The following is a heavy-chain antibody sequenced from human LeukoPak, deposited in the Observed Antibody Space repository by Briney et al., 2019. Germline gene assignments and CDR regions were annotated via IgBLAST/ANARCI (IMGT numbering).Heavy chain of an antibody. CDR3: ANGGQEPSSGWYYSYYYYMDV. CDR1: GFTFSSYG. CDR2: IRYDGSNK. V-gene: IGHV3-30*02. J-gene: IGHJ6*03. D-gene: IGHD6-19*01. Sequence: GGSLRLSCAASGFTFSSYGMHWVRQAPGKGLEWVAFIRYDGSNKYYADSVKGRFTISRDNSKNTLSLQMNSLRAEDTAMYYCANGGQEPSSGWYYSYYYYMDVWGKGTTVTVSS.